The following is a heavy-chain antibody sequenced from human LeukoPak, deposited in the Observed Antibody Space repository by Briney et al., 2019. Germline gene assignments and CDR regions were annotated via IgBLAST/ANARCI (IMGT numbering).Heavy chain of an antibody. V-gene: IGHV3-21*06. CDR1: GFTFSSYN. D-gene: IGHD1-26*01. Sequence: KPGGSLRLSCAASGFTFSSYNMNWVRQAPGKGPEWVSSITSSSSYIYYADSVKGRFTISRDNAKNSLYLQMDSLRVEDTAVYYCARDPYSGSYGPYYYYYMDVWGEGTTVTIS. J-gene: IGHJ6*03. CDR2: ITSSSSYI. CDR3: ARDPYSGSYGPYYYYYMDV.